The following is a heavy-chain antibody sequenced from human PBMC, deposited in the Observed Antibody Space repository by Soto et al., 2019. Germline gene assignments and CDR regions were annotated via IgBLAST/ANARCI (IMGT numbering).Heavy chain of an antibody. CDR2: ISSSSSYT. J-gene: IGHJ4*02. D-gene: IGHD5-12*01. CDR3: ARGHPRYSGYDFVDY. V-gene: IGHV3-11*05. CDR1: GFTFSDYY. Sequence: QVQLVESGGGLVKPGGSLRLSCAASGFTFSDYYMSWIRQAPGQGLEWVSYISSSSSYTNYADSVKGRFTISRDNAKNSLYLQMNSLRAEATAVYYCARGHPRYSGYDFVDYWGQGTLVTVSS.